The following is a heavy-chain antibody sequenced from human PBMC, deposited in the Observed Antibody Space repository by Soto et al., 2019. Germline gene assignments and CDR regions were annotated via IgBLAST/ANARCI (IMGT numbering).Heavy chain of an antibody. CDR2: IYYSGST. CDR1: GGSISSSSYY. J-gene: IGHJ5*02. V-gene: IGHV4-39*01. Sequence: PSETLSLTCTVSGGSISSSSYYWGWIRQPPGKGLEWIGSIYYSGSTYYNPSLKSQVTISVDTSKNQFSLKLSSVTAADTAVYYCARHRLAFVEWLVAYNWFDPWGQGTLVTVSS. CDR3: ARHRLAFVEWLVAYNWFDP. D-gene: IGHD6-19*01.